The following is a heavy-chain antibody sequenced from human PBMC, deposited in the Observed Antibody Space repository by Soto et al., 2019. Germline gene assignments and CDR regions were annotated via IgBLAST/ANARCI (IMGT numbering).Heavy chain of an antibody. CDR2: INHSGST. CDR1: GGSFSGYY. CDR3: ARAAYCSGGGCFSARSEYFQH. J-gene: IGHJ1*01. D-gene: IGHD2-15*01. Sequence: QVQLQQWGAGLLKPSETLSLTCAVYGGSFSGYYWSWIRQPPGKGLEWIGEINHSGSTNYNPSLKSRVTISVDTSKNQFSLKLSSVTAADTAVYYCARAAYCSGGGCFSARSEYFQHWGQGTLVTVSS. V-gene: IGHV4-34*01.